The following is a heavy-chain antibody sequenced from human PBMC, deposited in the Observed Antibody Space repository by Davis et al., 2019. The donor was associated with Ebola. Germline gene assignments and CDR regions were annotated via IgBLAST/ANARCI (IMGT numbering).Heavy chain of an antibody. CDR2: IYFSGNT. J-gene: IGHJ4*02. Sequence: PSETLSLTCTVSGGSISSNRYYWGWIRQPPGKALEWIGSIYFSGNTYYNPSLESRVSMSVDTSKNQFSLKLNSVTAADTAVYYCASVDCSSTSCYKPRYYFDSWGQGTLVTVSS. V-gene: IGHV4-39*07. D-gene: IGHD2-2*02. CDR3: ASVDCSSTSCYKPRYYFDS. CDR1: GGSISSNRYY.